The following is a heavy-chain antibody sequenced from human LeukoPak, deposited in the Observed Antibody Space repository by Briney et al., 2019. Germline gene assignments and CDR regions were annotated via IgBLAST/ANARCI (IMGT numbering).Heavy chain of an antibody. CDR3: AREGITMVRGVIHFDY. CDR1: GFTFSSYW. V-gene: IGHV3-7*01. D-gene: IGHD3-10*01. J-gene: IGHJ4*02. Sequence: GGSLRLSCAASGFTFSSYWMSWVRQAPGKGLEWVANIKQDGSEKYYVDSVKGRFTISRDNAKNSLYLQMNSLRAEDTAVYYCAREGITMVRGVIHFDYWGQGTLVTVSS. CDR2: IKQDGSEK.